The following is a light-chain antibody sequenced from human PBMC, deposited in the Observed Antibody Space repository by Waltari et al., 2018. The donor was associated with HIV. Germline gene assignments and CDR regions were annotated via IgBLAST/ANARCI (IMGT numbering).Light chain of an antibody. Sequence: QSVLTQPPSVSAAPGQKVTISCSGSSSNVGTNGVSWYQQLPGKSPTLLIYDRNNRFRGVPDRFSASQSGTSATLGISGLQTGDEANYYCGTWDDKLGGGIFGGGTKLTVL. V-gene: IGLV1-51*01. CDR3: GTWDDKLGGGI. CDR2: DRN. J-gene: IGLJ2*01. CDR1: SSNVGTNG.